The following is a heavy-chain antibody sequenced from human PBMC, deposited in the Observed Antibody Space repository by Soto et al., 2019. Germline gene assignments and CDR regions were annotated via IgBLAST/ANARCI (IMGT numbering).Heavy chain of an antibody. CDR1: GFTFDNPA. D-gene: IGHD2-2*01. V-gene: IGHV3-9*01. CDR2: FSWNSGTI. CDR3: VRGYCLSTSCFLDH. J-gene: IGHJ4*02. Sequence: GGSMRLSCAASGFTFDNPAMHGVRQAPGKGLEWVSGFSWNSGTIGYADSVKGRFTISRDNAKNSLYLQMNSLRAEDTALYYCVRGYCLSTSCFLDHWGQGTLVTVSS.